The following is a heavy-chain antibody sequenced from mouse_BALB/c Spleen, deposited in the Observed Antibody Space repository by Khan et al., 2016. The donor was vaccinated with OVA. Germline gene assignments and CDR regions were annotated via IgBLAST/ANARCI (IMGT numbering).Heavy chain of an antibody. CDR3: ARGDGYYVYFDY. V-gene: IGHV1-81*01. CDR2: IYPGSDNA. CDR1: GYTFTYYV. D-gene: IGHD2-3*01. Sequence: QVRLQQSGPELVKPGASVKMSCKASGYTFTYYVITWVKQRTGQGLEWIGEIYPGSDNAYYNERFKGKATLTADTSSNTTHMQLSSLTSEDSAVYCCARGDGYYVYFDYWGQGTTLTVSS. J-gene: IGHJ2*01.